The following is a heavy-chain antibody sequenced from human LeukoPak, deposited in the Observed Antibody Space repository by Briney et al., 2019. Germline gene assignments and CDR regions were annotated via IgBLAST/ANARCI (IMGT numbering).Heavy chain of an antibody. CDR3: ASSVDGGHDAFDI. CDR2: MNPNSGNT. CDR1: GYTFTSYD. Sequence: GASVKVSCKASGYTFTSYDINWVRQATGQGLEWMGWMNPNSGNTGDAQKFQGRVTMTRNTSISTAYMELSGLRSEDTAVYYCASSVDGGHDAFDIWGQGTMVTVSS. D-gene: IGHD4-23*01. J-gene: IGHJ3*02. V-gene: IGHV1-8*01.